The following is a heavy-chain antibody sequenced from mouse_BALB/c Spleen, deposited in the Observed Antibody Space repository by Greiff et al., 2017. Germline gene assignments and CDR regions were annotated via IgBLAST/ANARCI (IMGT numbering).Heavy chain of an antibody. CDR2: ISTYYGDA. D-gene: IGHD3-1*01. V-gene: IGHV1S137*01. J-gene: IGHJ2*01. Sequence: QVQLQQSGAELVRPGVSVKISCKGSGYTFTDYAMHWVKQSHAKSLEWIGVISTYYGDASYNQKFKGKATMTVDKSSSTAYMELARLTSENSAIYYCARGLFDYWGQGTTLTVSS. CDR3: ARGLFDY. CDR1: GYTFTDYA.